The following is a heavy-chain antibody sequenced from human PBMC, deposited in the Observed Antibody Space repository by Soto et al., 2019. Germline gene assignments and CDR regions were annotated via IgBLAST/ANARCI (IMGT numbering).Heavy chain of an antibody. J-gene: IGHJ6*02. Sequence: ASVKVSCKASGYTFTSYGISWVRQAPGQGLEWMGWISAYNGNTNYAQKLQGRVTMTTDTSTSTAYMELRSLRSDDTAVYYCARVGYDFWSGPYYYGMDVWGQGTTVTVSS. D-gene: IGHD3-3*01. CDR2: ISAYNGNT. CDR3: ARVGYDFWSGPYYYGMDV. V-gene: IGHV1-18*01. CDR1: GYTFTSYG.